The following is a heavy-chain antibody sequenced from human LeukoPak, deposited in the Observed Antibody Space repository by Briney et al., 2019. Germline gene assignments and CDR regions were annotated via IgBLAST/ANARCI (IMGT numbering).Heavy chain of an antibody. D-gene: IGHD1-14*01. CDR3: ARERSGGWEPDAFDI. J-gene: IGHJ3*02. Sequence: GGSLRLSCAASGFTFSSYGMHWVRQAPGKGLEWVAVISYDGSNKYYADSVKGRFTISRDNAKNSLYLQMNSLRAEDTAVYYCARERSGGWEPDAFDIWGQGTMVTVSS. CDR2: ISYDGSNK. V-gene: IGHV3-30*03. CDR1: GFTFSSYG.